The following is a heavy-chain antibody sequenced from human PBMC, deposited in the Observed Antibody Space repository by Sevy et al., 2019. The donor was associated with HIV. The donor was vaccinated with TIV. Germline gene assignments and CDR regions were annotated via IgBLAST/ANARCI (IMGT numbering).Heavy chain of an antibody. CDR2: IYYSGST. D-gene: IGHD4-17*01. V-gene: IGHV4-59*01. CDR3: ARDLFYGDPTS. Sequence: SETLSLTCAVSGGSICSYYWSWIRQPPGKGLEWIGYIYYSGSTNYNPSLKSRVTISVDTSKNQFSLKLSSVTAADTAVYYCARDLFYGDPTSWGQGTLVTVSS. CDR1: GGSICSYY. J-gene: IGHJ4*02.